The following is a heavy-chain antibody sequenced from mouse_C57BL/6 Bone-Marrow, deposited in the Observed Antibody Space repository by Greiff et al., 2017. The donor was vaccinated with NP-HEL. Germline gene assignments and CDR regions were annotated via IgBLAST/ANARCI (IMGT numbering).Heavy chain of an antibody. CDR3: ARSYWENAMDY. V-gene: IGHV1-80*01. Sequence: QVQLKESGAELVKPGASVKISCKASGYAFSSYWMNWVKQRPGKGIEWIGQIYPGDGDTNYNGKFKGKATLTADKSSSTAYMQLSSLTSEDSAVYFCARSYWENAMDYWGQGTSVTVSS. J-gene: IGHJ4*01. CDR1: GYAFSSYW. CDR2: IYPGDGDT. D-gene: IGHD4-1*01.